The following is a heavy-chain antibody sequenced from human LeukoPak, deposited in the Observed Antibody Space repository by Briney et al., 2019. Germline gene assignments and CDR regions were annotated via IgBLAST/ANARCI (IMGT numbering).Heavy chain of an antibody. CDR1: GYTFTGYY. J-gene: IGHJ4*02. V-gene: IGHV1-2*02. Sequence: GASVKVSCKASGYTFTGYYMHWVRQAPGQGLEWMGWINPNSGGTNYAQKFQGRVTMTRDTSISTAYMELSRLRSDDTAVYYCARGEDTGIMITFGGVNPFDYWGQGTLVTVSS. D-gene: IGHD3-16*01. CDR3: ARGEDTGIMITFGGVNPFDY. CDR2: INPNSGGT.